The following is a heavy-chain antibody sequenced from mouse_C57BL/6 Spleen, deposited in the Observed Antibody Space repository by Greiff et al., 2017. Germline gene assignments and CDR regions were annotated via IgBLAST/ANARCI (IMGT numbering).Heavy chain of an antibody. CDR1: GYTFTSYW. CDR2: INPSNGGT. CDR3: AGGSSPYWYFDV. Sequence: VQLQQPGTELVKPGASVKLSCKASGYTFTSYWMHWVKQRPGQGLEWIGNINPSNGGTNYNEKFKSKATLTVDKSSSTAYMQLGSLTSEDSAVYYCAGGSSPYWYFDVWGTGTTVTVSS. V-gene: IGHV1-53*01. D-gene: IGHD1-1*01. J-gene: IGHJ1*03.